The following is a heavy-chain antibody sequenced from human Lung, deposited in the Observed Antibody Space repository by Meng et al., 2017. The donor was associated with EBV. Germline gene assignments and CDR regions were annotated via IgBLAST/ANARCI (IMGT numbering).Heavy chain of an antibody. D-gene: IGHD1-26*01. CDR3: ARVEVGITSGDY. J-gene: IGHJ4*02. Sequence: QAQLVQSGGEVKKPGDAVKVSCKASGYTFTNYGITWVRQAPGQGLEWMGWISAYNGNTNYAQTLQGRVTMTTDTSTSTAYMELGSLRSDDTAVYYCARVEVGITSGDYWGQGTLVTVSS. CDR2: ISAYNGNT. V-gene: IGHV1-18*01. CDR1: GYTFTNYG.